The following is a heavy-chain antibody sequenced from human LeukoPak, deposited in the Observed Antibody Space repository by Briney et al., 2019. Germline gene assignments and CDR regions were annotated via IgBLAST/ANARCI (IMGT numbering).Heavy chain of an antibody. CDR1: GDTFSSHE. D-gene: IGHD6-19*01. CDR2: ISSSGSTV. Sequence: GGSLRLSCAASGDTFSSHEMNWVRQAPGKGLEWVSYISSSGSTVHYADSVKGRLTISRDNTKNSLFLQMNSLRAEDTAVYYCARVPGSSGWNYYFDYWGQGTLVTVSS. V-gene: IGHV3-48*03. CDR3: ARVPGSSGWNYYFDY. J-gene: IGHJ4*02.